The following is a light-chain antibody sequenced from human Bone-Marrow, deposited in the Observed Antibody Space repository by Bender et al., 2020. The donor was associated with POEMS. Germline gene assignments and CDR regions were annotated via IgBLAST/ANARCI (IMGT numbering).Light chain of an antibody. J-gene: IGLJ3*02. V-gene: IGLV1-44*01. Sequence: KFGSYPVNWYQQLPGAAPKLVIFTNSQRPSGVPDRFSGSNSGTSASLAISGLLSDDEADFYCATWDDSLNGWVFGGGTKLTVL. CDR3: ATWDDSLNGWV. CDR2: TNS. CDR1: KFGSYP.